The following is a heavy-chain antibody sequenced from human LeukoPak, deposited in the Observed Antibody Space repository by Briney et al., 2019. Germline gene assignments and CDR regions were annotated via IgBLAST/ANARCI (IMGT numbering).Heavy chain of an antibody. CDR3: ARDRYTYSYGYPDY. V-gene: IGHV3-33*01. CDR2: IWYDGSNK. Sequence: GRSLRLPCAASGFTFSSYGMHWVRQAPGKGLEWVAVIWYDGSNKYYADSVKGRFTISRDNSKNTLYLQMNSLRAEDTAVYYCARDRYTYSYGYPDYWGQGTLVTVSS. D-gene: IGHD5-18*01. CDR1: GFTFSSYG. J-gene: IGHJ4*02.